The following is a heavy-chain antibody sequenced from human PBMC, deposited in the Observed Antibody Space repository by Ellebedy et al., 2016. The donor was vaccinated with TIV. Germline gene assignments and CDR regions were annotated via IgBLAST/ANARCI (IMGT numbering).Heavy chain of an antibody. D-gene: IGHD5-12*01. CDR3: ARDCGYETFDY. Sequence: SETLSLXCTVSGGSISSYYWGWIRQPPGKGLEWIGSIYYSGSTYYNPSLKSRVTISVDTSKNQFSLKLSSVTAADTAVYYCARDCGYETFDYWGQGTLVTVSS. J-gene: IGHJ4*02. V-gene: IGHV4-39*02. CDR2: IYYSGST. CDR1: GGSISSYY.